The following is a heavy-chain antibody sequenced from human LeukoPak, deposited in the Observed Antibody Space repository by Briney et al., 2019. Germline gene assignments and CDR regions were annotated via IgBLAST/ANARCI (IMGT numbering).Heavy chain of an antibody. J-gene: IGHJ3*02. D-gene: IGHD1-1*01. Sequence: GGSLRLSCAASGFTVSSNYMSWVRQAPGKGLEWVSVIYSGGSTYYADSVKGRFTISRDNSKNTLYLQMNSLRAEDTAVYYCARDSETGPRGAFDIWGQGTMVTVSS. V-gene: IGHV3-53*01. CDR3: ARDSETGPRGAFDI. CDR2: IYSGGST. CDR1: GFTVSSNY.